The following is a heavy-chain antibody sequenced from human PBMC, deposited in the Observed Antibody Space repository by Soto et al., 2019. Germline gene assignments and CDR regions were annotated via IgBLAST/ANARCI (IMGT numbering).Heavy chain of an antibody. J-gene: IGHJ4*02. CDR3: GTVFEH. CDR1: GITFTNYW. V-gene: IGHV3-74*01. CDR2: VDSDGRGT. Sequence: EVQLVESGGGSVQPGGSLRLSCVASGITFTNYWMHWVRQVPGKGLVWVARVDSDGRGTSYADFVKGRFTISRDNAKNTLSLQMNSLRVEDTAMYYCGTVFEHWGQGIPVPVSS.